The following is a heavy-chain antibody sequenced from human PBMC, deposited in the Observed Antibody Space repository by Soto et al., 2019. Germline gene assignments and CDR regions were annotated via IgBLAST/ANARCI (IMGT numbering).Heavy chain of an antibody. V-gene: IGHV3-66*01. Sequence: EVLLVQSGGGLVQPGGSLRLSCAPSGLSVTSNYMAWVRQAPGKGLEWVSVIYSGSTTHHADSVKGRFTISRDRSSNTLYLQMTRLRVEDTALYYCARGYWVEGYGAGTYFDYWGQGTLVTVSS. D-gene: IGHD2-15*01. CDR3: ARGYWVEGYGAGTYFDY. CDR2: IYSGSTT. J-gene: IGHJ4*02. CDR1: GLSVTSNY.